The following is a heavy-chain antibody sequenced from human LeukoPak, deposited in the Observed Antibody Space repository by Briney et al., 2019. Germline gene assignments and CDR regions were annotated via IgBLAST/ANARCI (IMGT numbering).Heavy chain of an antibody. CDR2: IYSGGST. CDR3: ASPEMARDGTYAMDV. CDR1: GFTVSSTY. Sequence: GGSLRLSCAASGFTVSSTYMSWVRQAPGKGLEWVSVIYSGGSTYYADSVKGRFTISRDNSKNTLYLQMNSLRAEDTAVYYCASPEMARDGTYAMDVWGQGTMVTVSS. V-gene: IGHV3-53*01. J-gene: IGHJ6*02. D-gene: IGHD5-24*01.